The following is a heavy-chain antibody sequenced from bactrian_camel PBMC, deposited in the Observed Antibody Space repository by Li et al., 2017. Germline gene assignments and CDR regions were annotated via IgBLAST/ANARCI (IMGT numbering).Heavy chain of an antibody. J-gene: IGHJ4*01. CDR3: NTGAELRPTCDLNY. V-gene: IGHV3S55*01. CDR1: AHHFNTCS. Sequence: VQLVESGGGSVQSGGSLMLSCVVSAHHFNTCSMGWYHRFPGQERRLVAAIRSDSSTWYRGDVEGRFTISQDNSKNTVYLQMNYLKLEDAAMYYCNTGAELRPTCDLNYWGQGTQVTVS. D-gene: IGHD3*01. CDR2: IRSDSST.